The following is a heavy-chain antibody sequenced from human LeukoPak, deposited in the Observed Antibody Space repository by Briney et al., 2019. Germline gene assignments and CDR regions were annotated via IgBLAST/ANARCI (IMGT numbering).Heavy chain of an antibody. Sequence: GGSLRLSRAASGFTVSGYYMSWVRQAPGKGLEWVSVIDSGGKTYYADSVKGRFAISRDNSKNTLYLQMNSLRAEDTAVYYCARDGVSGDWGQGTLVTVSS. D-gene: IGHD5/OR15-5a*01. CDR3: ARDGVSGD. CDR2: IDSGGKT. V-gene: IGHV3-66*01. J-gene: IGHJ4*02. CDR1: GFTVSGYY.